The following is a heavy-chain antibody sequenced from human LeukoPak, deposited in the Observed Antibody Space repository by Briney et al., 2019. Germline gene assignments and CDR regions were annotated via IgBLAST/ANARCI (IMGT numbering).Heavy chain of an antibody. CDR1: GYTFTSYD. V-gene: IGHV1-8*03. CDR3: ARRGTGPFYDFWSGYYQWYYFDY. D-gene: IGHD3-3*01. J-gene: IGHJ4*02. CDR2: MNPNSGNT. Sequence: ASVKVSCKASGYTFTSYDINWVRQATGQGLEWMGWMNPNSGNTGYAQKFQGRVTITRNTSISTAYMELSSLRSEDTAVSYCARRGTGPFYDFWSGYYQWYYFDYWGQGTLVTVSS.